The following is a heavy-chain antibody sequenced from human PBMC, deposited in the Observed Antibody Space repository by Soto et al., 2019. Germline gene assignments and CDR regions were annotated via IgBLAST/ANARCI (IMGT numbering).Heavy chain of an antibody. D-gene: IGHD2-15*01. V-gene: IGHV4-39*01. CDR3: ARRGAGYCSGGSCSYYYYYYMDV. CDR1: GGSISSSSYY. J-gene: IGHJ6*03. CDR2: IYYSGST. Sequence: SETLSLTCTVSGGSISSSSYYWGWIRQPPGKGLEWIGSIYYSGSTYYNPSLKSRVTISVDTSKNQFSLKLSSVTAADTAVYYCARRGAGYCSGGSCSYYYYYYMDVWGRGTTVTVSS.